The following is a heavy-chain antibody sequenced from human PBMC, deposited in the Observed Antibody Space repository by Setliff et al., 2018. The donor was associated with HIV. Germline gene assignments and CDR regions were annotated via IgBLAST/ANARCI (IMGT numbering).Heavy chain of an antibody. J-gene: IGHJ6*03. Sequence: GESLKISCQASGYIFTSYYMHWLRQVPGQGLEWMGIVDPSGGSTHYAQKFEGRVTMTRDTSTSTFHMELSSLRSEDTAVYYCARRAAGGSSPNDYMDVWGKGTTVTVSS. CDR1: GYIFTSYY. CDR3: ARRAAGGSSPNDYMDV. CDR2: VDPSGGST. D-gene: IGHD6-6*01. V-gene: IGHV1-46*01.